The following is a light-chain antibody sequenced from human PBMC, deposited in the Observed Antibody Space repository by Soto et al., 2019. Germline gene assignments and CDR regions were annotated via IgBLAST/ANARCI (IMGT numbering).Light chain of an antibody. CDR1: SGYNNYA. CDR2: LNSDGSH. J-gene: IGLJ3*02. Sequence: QAVVTQSPSASASLGASVKLTCTLSSGYNNYAIAWHQQQPEKGPRYLMKLNSDGSHSKGDGIPDRFSGSSSGAERYLTISSLQSEDEADYYCQTWGTGTWVFGGGTKVTVL. V-gene: IGLV4-69*01. CDR3: QTWGTGTWV.